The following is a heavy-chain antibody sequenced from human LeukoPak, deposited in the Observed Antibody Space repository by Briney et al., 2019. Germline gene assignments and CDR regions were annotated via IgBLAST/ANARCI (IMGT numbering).Heavy chain of an antibody. V-gene: IGHV4-34*01. CDR3: ATYYYDSSGQMRGEYFDY. CDR2: INHSGST. Sequence: SETLSLTCAVYGGSFGGYYWSWIRQPPGKGVEWIGEINHSGSTNYNPSLKSRVTISVDTSKNQFSLKLSSVTAADTAVYYCATYYYDSSGQMRGEYFDYWGQGTLVTVSS. D-gene: IGHD3-22*01. CDR1: GGSFGGYY. J-gene: IGHJ4*02.